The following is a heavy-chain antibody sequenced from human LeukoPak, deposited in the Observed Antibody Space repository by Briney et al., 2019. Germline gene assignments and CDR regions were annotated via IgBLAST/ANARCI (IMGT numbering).Heavy chain of an antibody. CDR3: ARAGRMRITMVRGVVDV. Sequence: SETLSLTCTVSGGSISSSSYYWGWIRQPPGKGLEWIGSIYYSGSTYYNPSLKSRVTISVDTSKNQFSLKLSSVTAADTAVYYCARAGRMRITMVRGVVDVWGKGTTVTVSS. CDR1: GGSISSSSYY. CDR2: IYYSGST. D-gene: IGHD3-10*01. J-gene: IGHJ6*04. V-gene: IGHV4-39*01.